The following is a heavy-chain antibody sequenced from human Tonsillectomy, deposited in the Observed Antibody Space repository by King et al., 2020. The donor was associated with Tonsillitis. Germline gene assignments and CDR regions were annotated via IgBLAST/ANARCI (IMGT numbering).Heavy chain of an antibody. CDR1: GFTFGDYA. CDR3: TRGYCSGASCYYYYYYMDV. J-gene: IGHJ6*03. Sequence: VQLVESGGGLVQPGRSLRLSCTASGFTFGDYAMSWFRQAPGKGLEGVGFIRSKAYGGTTEYAASVKGRFTISRDDSKSIAYLQMISLKTEDTAAYYCTRGYCSGASCYYYYYYMDVWGKGTTVTVSS. V-gene: IGHV3-49*03. CDR2: IRSKAYGGTT. D-gene: IGHD2-15*01.